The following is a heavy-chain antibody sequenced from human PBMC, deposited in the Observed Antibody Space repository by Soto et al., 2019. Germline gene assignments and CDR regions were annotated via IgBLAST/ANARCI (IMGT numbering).Heavy chain of an antibody. Sequence: GGSLRLSCAASGFTFSSYWMHWVRQAPGKGLEWVSRINRDRSSKSYAESVKGRFTISRDNAKNKLYLQMNSLRAEDTAVYFCSKNNRYCSSTNCFVFDYWGQGTLVTVSS. D-gene: IGHD2-2*01. CDR1: GFTFSSYW. V-gene: IGHV3-74*01. CDR2: INRDRSSK. CDR3: SKNNRYCSSTNCFVFDY. J-gene: IGHJ4*02.